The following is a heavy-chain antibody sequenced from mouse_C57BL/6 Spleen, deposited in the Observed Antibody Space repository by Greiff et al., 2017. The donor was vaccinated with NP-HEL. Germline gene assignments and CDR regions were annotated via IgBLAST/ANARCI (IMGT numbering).Heavy chain of an antibody. CDR1: GYTFTSYW. V-gene: IGHV1-61*01. J-gene: IGHJ1*03. CDR3: ARGGRGYFDV. CDR2: IYPSDSET. Sequence: VQLQQPGAELVRPGSSVKLSCKASGYTFTSYWMDWVKQRPGQGLEWIGNIYPSDSETHYNQKFKDKATLTVDKSSSTAYMQLSSLTSEDSAGYYWARGGRGYFDVWGTGTTVTVSS.